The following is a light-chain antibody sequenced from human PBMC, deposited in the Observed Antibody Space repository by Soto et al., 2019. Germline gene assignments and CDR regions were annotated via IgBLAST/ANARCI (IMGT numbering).Light chain of an antibody. Sequence: AIRMTQSPSSFSASTGDRVTITCRASQGISSYLAWYQQKPGKAPKLLIYAASTFQSGVPSRFSGSGSWTDFTLTISCLQSEDFATYYCQQYYSYPQTFGKGTKVEIK. V-gene: IGKV1-8*01. CDR1: QGISSY. CDR3: QQYYSYPQT. CDR2: AAS. J-gene: IGKJ1*01.